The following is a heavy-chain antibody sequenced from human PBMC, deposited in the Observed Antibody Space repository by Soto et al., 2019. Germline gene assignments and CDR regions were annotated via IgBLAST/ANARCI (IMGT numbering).Heavy chain of an antibody. V-gene: IGHV3-23*01. CDR1: GFTFSSYA. CDR2: ISGSGGST. Sequence: PGGSLRLSCAASGFTFSSYAMSWVRQAPGKGLEWVSAISGSGGSTYYADSVKGRFTISRDNSKNTLYLQMNSLRAEDTAVYYCDPGIAAAGTILDYWGQGTLVTVSS. J-gene: IGHJ4*02. CDR3: DPGIAAAGTILDY. D-gene: IGHD6-13*01.